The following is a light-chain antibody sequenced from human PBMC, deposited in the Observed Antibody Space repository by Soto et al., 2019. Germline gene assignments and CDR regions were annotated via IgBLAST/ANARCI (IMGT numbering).Light chain of an antibody. CDR2: GAS. V-gene: IGKV1-27*01. CDR3: QKYSSVPV. J-gene: IGKJ3*01. Sequence: DIQMTQSPSSLSASVGDRVTITCRASQGISNNLAWYQQKPGKVPKLLIYGASTLQSGVPSRFSGSGSGTDFTLTINSLQPEDVATYSCQKYSSVPVFGPGTKVEIK. CDR1: QGISNN.